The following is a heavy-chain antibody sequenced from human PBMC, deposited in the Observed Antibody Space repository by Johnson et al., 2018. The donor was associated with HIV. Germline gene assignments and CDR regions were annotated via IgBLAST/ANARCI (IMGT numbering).Heavy chain of an antibody. J-gene: IGHJ3*01. Sequence: VQLVESGGVVVQPGGSLRLSCAASGFTFEDYGMNWVRQAPGKGLEWVSDISWNGGTTGYADSVKGRFTISRDNARKSLYLQMSSLRAEDTAFYYCARGTNYYGSSAYHVVNACDFWGRGTRVTVAS. D-gene: IGHD3-22*01. CDR1: GFTFEDYG. CDR2: ISWNGGTT. CDR3: ARGTNYYGSSAYHVVNACDF. V-gene: IGHV3-20*04.